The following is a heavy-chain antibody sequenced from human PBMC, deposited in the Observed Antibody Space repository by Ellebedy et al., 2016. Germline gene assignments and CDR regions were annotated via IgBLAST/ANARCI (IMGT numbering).Heavy chain of an antibody. Sequence: GGSLRLSXAASGFTFSSYAMHWVRQAPGKGLEWVAVISYDGSNKYYADSVKGRFTISRDNAKNSLYLQMNSLRAEDTAVYYCASSLKVYWGQGTLVTVSS. CDR3: ASSLKVY. CDR2: ISYDGSNK. CDR1: GFTFSSYA. V-gene: IGHV3-30-3*01. J-gene: IGHJ4*02.